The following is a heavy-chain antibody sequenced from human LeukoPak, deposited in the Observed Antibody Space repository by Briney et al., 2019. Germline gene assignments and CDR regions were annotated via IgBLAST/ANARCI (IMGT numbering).Heavy chain of an antibody. D-gene: IGHD2-2*01. CDR3: AKVPSARGFYYFDY. V-gene: IGHV3-23*01. Sequence: GGSLRLSCAASGFTFSSYAMSWVRQAPGQGLEGVSAISGSGGSTYYADSVKGRFTISRDNSKNTLYLQMNSLRAEDTAVYYCAKVPSARGFYYFDYWGQGTLVTVSS. CDR2: ISGSGGST. J-gene: IGHJ4*02. CDR1: GFTFSSYA.